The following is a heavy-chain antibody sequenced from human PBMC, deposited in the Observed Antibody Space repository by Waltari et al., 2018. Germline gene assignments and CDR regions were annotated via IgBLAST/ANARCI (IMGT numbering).Heavy chain of an antibody. V-gene: IGHV4-4*02. D-gene: IGHD3-22*01. Sequence: QVQLQESGPGLVKPSGTLSLTCAVSGGSISSSNWWSWVRQPPGKGLEWIGEIYHSGSTNYNTALKSRVTIAVDKSKNQFSLKLSSVTAADTAVYYCARVDHVNYYDSSGSYDYWGQGTLVTVSS. CDR2: IYHSGST. CDR3: ARVDHVNYYDSSGSYDY. J-gene: IGHJ4*02. CDR1: GGSISSSNW.